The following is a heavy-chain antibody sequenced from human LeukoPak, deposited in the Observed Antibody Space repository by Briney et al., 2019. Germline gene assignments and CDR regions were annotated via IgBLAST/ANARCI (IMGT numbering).Heavy chain of an antibody. CDR3: ASGVAFDY. CDR1: GFTFSSYS. Sequence: GGSLRLSCAASGFTFSSYSMNWVRQAPGKGLEWGAAIKQDGSEKYYVDSVKGRFTISIDNAKNSLYLQMNRLRVEDTALYYCASGVAFDYWGQGTLVTISS. J-gene: IGHJ4*02. D-gene: IGHD2-21*01. V-gene: IGHV3-7*01. CDR2: IKQDGSEK.